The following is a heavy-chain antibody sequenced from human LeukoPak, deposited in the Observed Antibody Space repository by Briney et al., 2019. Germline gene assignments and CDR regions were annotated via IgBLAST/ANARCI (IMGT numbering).Heavy chain of an antibody. J-gene: IGHJ4*02. CDR1: GFTFKRFY. Sequence: GGSLRLSCSASGFTFKRFYLHWVRQAPGKGLEFVSHISSNGATTYYADSVKGRFTISRDNSKNTLYLQMSSLRADDTAVYYCVKDRSIAAPNNDFFDSWGQGALVTVSS. CDR2: ISSNGATT. V-gene: IGHV3-64D*06. CDR3: VKDRSIAAPNNDFFDS. D-gene: IGHD6-6*01.